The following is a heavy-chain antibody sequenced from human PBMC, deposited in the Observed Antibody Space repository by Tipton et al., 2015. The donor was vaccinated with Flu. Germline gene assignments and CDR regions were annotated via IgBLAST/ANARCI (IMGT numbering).Heavy chain of an antibody. CDR3: ARASNWNWGFVP. D-gene: IGHD1-7*01. V-gene: IGHV4-31*03. CDR2: IYYSGST. J-gene: IGHJ5*02. CDR1: GGSISSGGYY. Sequence: TLSLTCTVSGGSISSGGYYWSWIRQHPGKGLEWIGYIYYSGSTYYNPSLKSRVTISVDTSKNQFSLKLSSVTAADTAVHYCARASNWNWGFVPWGQGPLVTVSS.